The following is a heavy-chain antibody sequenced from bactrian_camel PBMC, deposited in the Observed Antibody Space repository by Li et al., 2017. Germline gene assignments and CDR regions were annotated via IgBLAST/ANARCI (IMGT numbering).Heavy chain of an antibody. D-gene: IGHD1*01. CDR2: IRQSAGTT. J-gene: IGHJ4*01. V-gene: IGHV3-3*01. Sequence: HVQLVESGGDSVQAGGTLRPTCVASGYTHSDYCMGWFRQAPGSEREGVAAIRQSAGTTGYADSVKGRFTVSQDNAKDTVYLQINSLKPEDTAMYYCAAAGWVRAWLDQRDYIHWGQGTQVTVS. CDR3: AAAGWVRAWLDQRDYIH. CDR1: GYTHSDYC.